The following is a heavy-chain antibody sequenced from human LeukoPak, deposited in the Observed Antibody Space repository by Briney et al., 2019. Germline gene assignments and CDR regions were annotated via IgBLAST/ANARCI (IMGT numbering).Heavy chain of an antibody. CDR3: ARGSGEYYYYGMDV. D-gene: IGHD3-10*01. CDR1: GGSISSYY. V-gene: IGHV4-59*01. Sequence: ETLSLTCTVSGGSISSYYWSWIRQPPGKGLEWIGYIYYSGSTNYNPSLKSRVTISVDTSKNQFSLKLSSVTAADTAVYYCARGSGEYYYYGMDVWGKGTTVTVSS. CDR2: IYYSGST. J-gene: IGHJ6*04.